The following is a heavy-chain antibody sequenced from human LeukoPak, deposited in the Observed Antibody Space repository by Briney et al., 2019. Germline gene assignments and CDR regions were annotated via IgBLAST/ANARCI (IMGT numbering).Heavy chain of an antibody. V-gene: IGHV5-51*01. CDR2: IYPGASDI. CDR3: ARCSTCARSSGYYDAFDI. J-gene: IGHJ3*02. Sequence: GESLKISCKDSGGYWIGWVRQIPGKGLEWTGIIYPGASDIRYSPSFQGQVTISADGSISTAYLQWSSLKASDTAMYYCARCSTCARSSGYYDAFDIWGQGTMVTVSS. D-gene: IGHD3-22*01. CDR1: GGYW.